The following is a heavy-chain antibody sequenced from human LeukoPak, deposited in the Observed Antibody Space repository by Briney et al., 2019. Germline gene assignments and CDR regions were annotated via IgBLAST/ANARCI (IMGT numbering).Heavy chain of an antibody. Sequence: GGSLRLSCAAPVFTFSSYAMNWVHQAPGKGLELDLSIGGRVDNTYYADSVEGRFSISRDNSENTLYLQMNSLRPEDTAVYYCATAYNSNWWAAFQHWGHGTLVTVSS. CDR2: IGGRVDNT. CDR1: VFTFSSYA. J-gene: IGHJ1*01. V-gene: IGHV3-23*01. CDR3: ATAYNSNWWAAFQH. D-gene: IGHD6-13*01.